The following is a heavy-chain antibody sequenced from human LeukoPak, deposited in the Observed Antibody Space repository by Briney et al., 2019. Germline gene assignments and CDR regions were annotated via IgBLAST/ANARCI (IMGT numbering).Heavy chain of an antibody. Sequence: GGSLRLSCAASGFTFSSYGMHWVRQALGKGLEWVSSISSSSSYIYYADSVKGRFTISRDNAKNSLYLQMNSLRAEDTAVYYCARVTIFGVATSYGMDVWGQGTTVTVSS. CDR1: GFTFSSYG. D-gene: IGHD3-3*01. J-gene: IGHJ6*02. V-gene: IGHV3-21*01. CDR3: ARVTIFGVATSYGMDV. CDR2: ISSSSSYI.